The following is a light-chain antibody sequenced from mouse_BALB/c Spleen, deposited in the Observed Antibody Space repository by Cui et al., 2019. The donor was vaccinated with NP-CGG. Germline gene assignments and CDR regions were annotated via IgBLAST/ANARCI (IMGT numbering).Light chain of an antibody. CDR2: GTN. CDR3: ALWYSNHWV. V-gene: IGLV1*01. J-gene: IGLJ1*01. Sequence: QAVVTQESTLTTSPGETVTSTCRPSIGAVTTSNNANWVQEKPDHLFTGLIGGTNNRAPGVPARFSGSLIGDKAALTITGAQTEDEAIYFCALWYSNHWVFGGGTKLTVL. CDR1: IGAVTTSNN.